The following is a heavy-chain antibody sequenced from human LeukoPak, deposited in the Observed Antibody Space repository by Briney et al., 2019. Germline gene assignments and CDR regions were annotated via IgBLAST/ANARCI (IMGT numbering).Heavy chain of an antibody. CDR3: ARVKTAMVDDAFDI. CDR1: GFTVSSNY. CDR2: IYSGGSP. D-gene: IGHD5-18*01. Sequence: TGGSLRLSCAASGFTVSSNYMSWVRQAPGKGLEWVSVIYSGGSPYYADSVKGRFTISRDNSKNTQYPQMNSPRAEDTAVYYCARVKTAMVDDAFDIWGQGTMVTVSS. V-gene: IGHV3-53*01. J-gene: IGHJ3*02.